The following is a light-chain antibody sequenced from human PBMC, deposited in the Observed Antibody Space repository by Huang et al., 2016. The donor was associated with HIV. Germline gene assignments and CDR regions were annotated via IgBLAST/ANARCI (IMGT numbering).Light chain of an antibody. J-gene: IGKJ1*01. V-gene: IGKV3-15*01. Sequence: EIVMTQSPGTLSLSPGERATLSCMPSQSVSSYLAWYQLKPRQATRLLIDGASTRATGVPARFSGSGSVTEFTLTISSLQSDDFVVYYCQQYQDWPRTFGQGTKVEIK. CDR2: GAS. CDR3: QQYQDWPRT. CDR1: QSVSSY.